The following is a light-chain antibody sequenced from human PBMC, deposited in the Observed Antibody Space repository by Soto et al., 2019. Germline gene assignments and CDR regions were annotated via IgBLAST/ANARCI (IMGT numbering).Light chain of an antibody. CDR2: EVS. Sequence: QSALTQPASVSGSPGQSITISCPGTSSDVGGYNYVSWYQQHPGKAPKLMIYEVSNRPSGVSNRFSGSKSGNTASLTISGLQEEDEADDYYSSSTSSSTLYVFGTGTKVTVL. CDR1: SSDVGGYNY. V-gene: IGLV2-14*01. CDR3: SSSTSSSTLYV. J-gene: IGLJ1*01.